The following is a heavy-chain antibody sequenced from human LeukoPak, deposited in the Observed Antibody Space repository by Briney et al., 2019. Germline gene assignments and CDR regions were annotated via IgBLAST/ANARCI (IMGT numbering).Heavy chain of an antibody. J-gene: IGHJ3*02. D-gene: IGHD3-10*01. V-gene: IGHV3-48*03. CDR3: ARVTEGITMVRGVIGAFDI. CDR1: GSTFSSYE. Sequence: PGGSLRLSCAASGSTFSSYEMNWVRQAPGKGLEWVSYISSSGSTIYYADSVKGRFTISRDNAKNSLYLQMNSLRAEDTAVYYCARVTEGITMVRGVIGAFDIWGQGTMVTVSS. CDR2: ISSSGSTI.